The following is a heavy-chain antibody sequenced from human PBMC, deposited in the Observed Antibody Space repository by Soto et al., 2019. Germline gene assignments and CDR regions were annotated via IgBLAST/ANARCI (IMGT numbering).Heavy chain of an antibody. Sequence: QLQLQESGPGLVKPSETLALTCTVSGGSISSSSYYWGWIRQPPGKGLEWIGNIFYSGSTYYNPSLESRLTISVHTPKNQFSLKLSSVTVADTAVYYCAGTNDYSYGMDVWGQGPTVTVSS. CDR2: IFYSGST. CDR1: GGSISSSSYY. J-gene: IGHJ6*02. CDR3: AGTNDYSYGMDV. V-gene: IGHV4-39*01.